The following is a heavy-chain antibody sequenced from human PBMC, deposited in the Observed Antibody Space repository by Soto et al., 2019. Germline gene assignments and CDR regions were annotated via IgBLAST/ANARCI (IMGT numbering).Heavy chain of an antibody. CDR3: ARDPYYYDSSGYYFDY. V-gene: IGHV3-33*01. CDR1: GFTFSSYG. CDR2: IWYDGSNK. Sequence: QVQLVESGGGVVQPGRSLRLSCAASGFTFSSYGMHWVRQAPGKGLVWVAVIWYDGSNKYYADSVKGRFTISRDNSKNTLYLQMNSLRAEDTAVYYCARDPYYYDSSGYYFDYWGQGTLVTVSS. J-gene: IGHJ4*02. D-gene: IGHD3-22*01.